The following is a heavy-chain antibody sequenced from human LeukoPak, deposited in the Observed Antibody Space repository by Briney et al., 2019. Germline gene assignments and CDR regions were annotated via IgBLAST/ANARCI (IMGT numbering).Heavy chain of an antibody. J-gene: IGHJ6*04. CDR2: ISSSGRTI. V-gene: IGHV3-48*01. Sequence: GWALRLSCAASRFTFSSYGMNWVRQARGKGLEWVSYISSSGRTIYYADSLKDGLTISIHKHKKSLYLQINGQPAGDTAGYYCAELDITMIGGVWGKGTTVTISS. CDR3: AELDITMIGGV. CDR1: RFTFSSYG. D-gene: IGHD3-10*02.